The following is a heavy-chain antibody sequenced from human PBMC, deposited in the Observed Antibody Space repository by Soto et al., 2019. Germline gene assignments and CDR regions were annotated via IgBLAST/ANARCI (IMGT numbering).Heavy chain of an antibody. J-gene: IGHJ2*01. CDR1: GFTFSSYA. CDR2: ISYDGSNK. D-gene: IGHD3-3*01. V-gene: IGHV3-30-3*01. Sequence: GGSLRLSCAASGFTFSSYAMHWVRQAPGKGLEWVAVISYDGSNKYYADSVKGRFTISRDNSKNTLYLQMNSLRAEDTAVYYCARDPNDFWSGGYWYFDLWGRGTLVTVSS. CDR3: ARDPNDFWSGGYWYFDL.